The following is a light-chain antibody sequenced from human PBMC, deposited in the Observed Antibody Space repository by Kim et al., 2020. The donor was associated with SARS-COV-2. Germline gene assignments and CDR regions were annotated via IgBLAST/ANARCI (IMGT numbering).Light chain of an antibody. CDR3: QQYYSNPLT. V-gene: IGKV4-1*01. CDR2: WAS. Sequence: ATINCKSSQSVLYSSNNKNYLAWYQQKPGQPPKLLIYWASTRESGVPDRFSGSGSGTDFTLTISNLQAEDVAVYYCQQYYSNPLTFGGGTKVEIK. CDR1: QSVLYSSNNKNY. J-gene: IGKJ4*01.